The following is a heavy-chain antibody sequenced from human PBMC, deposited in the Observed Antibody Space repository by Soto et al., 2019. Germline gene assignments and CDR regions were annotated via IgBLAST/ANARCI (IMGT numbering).Heavy chain of an antibody. Sequence: PSETLSLTCTVLGTFLNTIKASWICIRHLTGKSLEWIGYLLASGSTSYNPSHDSRASMSTVTATTQFSLELSLVTVTAAAASHCARVSYSYGYPSPLAFDRWGQGILVTVSS. CDR2: LLASGST. CDR1: GTFLNTIKAS. J-gene: IGHJ4*02. D-gene: IGHD5-18*01. V-gene: IGHV4-31*02. CDR3: ARVSYSYGYPSPLAFDR.